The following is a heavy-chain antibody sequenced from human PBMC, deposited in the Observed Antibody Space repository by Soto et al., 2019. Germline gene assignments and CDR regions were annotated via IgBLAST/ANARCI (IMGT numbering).Heavy chain of an antibody. V-gene: IGHV1-46*01. J-gene: IGHJ6*02. CDR3: ARGNYGSGSAFYGMDV. CDR1: GYTFTSHY. D-gene: IGHD3-10*01. Sequence: QVPLVQSGAEVKKPGASVKVSCKASGYTFTSHYMHWVRQAPGQGLEWMGIINPSGGSTSYAQKFQGRVTMTSDTSTSTVYMELSSLRSEDTAVYYCARGNYGSGSAFYGMDVWGQGTTVTVSS. CDR2: INPSGGST.